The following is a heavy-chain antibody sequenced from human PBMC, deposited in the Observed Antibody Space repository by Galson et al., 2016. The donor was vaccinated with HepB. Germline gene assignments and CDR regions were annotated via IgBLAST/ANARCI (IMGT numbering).Heavy chain of an antibody. CDR1: GGSIISSNW. Sequence: SETLSLTCDVSGGSIISSNWWAWVRQPPGTGLEWIAEISHNGSTIFNPSLKRRVTILVDKSRNQFSLKLNSVTAADTAVYYCVRVYRSWAYYFYGMDVWGQGTTVIVSS. V-gene: IGHV4-4*02. D-gene: IGHD6-13*01. CDR2: ISHNGST. CDR3: VRVYRSWAYYFYGMDV. J-gene: IGHJ6*02.